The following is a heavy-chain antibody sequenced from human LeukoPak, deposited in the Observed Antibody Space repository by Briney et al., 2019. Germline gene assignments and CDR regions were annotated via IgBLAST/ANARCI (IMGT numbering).Heavy chain of an antibody. CDR2: ISAYSANT. CDR1: GYTFTSYG. Sequence: ASVKVSCKASGYTFTSYGISWVRQAPGQGLEWMGWISAYSANTKYVQKLQGRVTMTTDTSTSTAYMEVRSLRSDDTAMYYCARDHGYYGSGSYYPLYYYALDVWGQGTTVTVSS. CDR3: ARDHGYYGSGSYYPLYYYALDV. V-gene: IGHV1-18*01. D-gene: IGHD3-10*01. J-gene: IGHJ6*02.